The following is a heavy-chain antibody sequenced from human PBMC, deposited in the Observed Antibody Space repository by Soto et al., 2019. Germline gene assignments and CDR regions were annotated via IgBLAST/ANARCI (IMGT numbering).Heavy chain of an antibody. D-gene: IGHD2-2*01. V-gene: IGHV1-69*12. J-gene: IGHJ5*02. CDR1: GGTFSSYA. CDR3: ARVVIIRDCISTSCYGWFDP. Sequence: QVQLVQSGAEVKKPGSSVKVSCKASGGTFSSYAISWVRQAPGQGLEWMGGIIPIFGTANYAQKFQGRVTITADESTSTAYMELSSLRSEDTAVYYCARVVIIRDCISTSCYGWFDPWGQGTLVTVSS. CDR2: IIPIFGTA.